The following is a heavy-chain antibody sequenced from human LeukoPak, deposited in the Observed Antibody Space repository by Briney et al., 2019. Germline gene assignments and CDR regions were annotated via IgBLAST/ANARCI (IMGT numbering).Heavy chain of an antibody. CDR1: GFTFDGYA. CDR2: ISWNSGSI. J-gene: IGHJ4*02. V-gene: IGHV3-9*01. D-gene: IGHD6-19*01. Sequence: PGRSPRLSCAASGFTFDGYAMHWVRQAPGKGLEWVSGISWNSGSIGYADSVKGRFTISRDNAKNSLYLQMNSLRAEDTALYYCAKGNIAVAGRSFDYWGQGTLVTVSS. CDR3: AKGNIAVAGRSFDY.